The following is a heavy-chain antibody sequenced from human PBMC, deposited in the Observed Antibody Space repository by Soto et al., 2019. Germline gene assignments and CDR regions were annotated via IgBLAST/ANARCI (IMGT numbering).Heavy chain of an antibody. D-gene: IGHD5-18*01. CDR2: IDPSDSYT. J-gene: IGHJ5*02. CDR1: GYSFTSYW. CDR3: ALSPFWVESGYSYGRGSNWFDP. V-gene: IGHV5-10-1*01. Sequence: GESLKISCKGSGYSFTSYWISWVRQMPGKGLEWMGRIDPSDSYTNYSPSFQGHVTTSADKSISTAYLQWSSLKASDTAMYYCALSPFWVESGYSYGRGSNWFDPWGQGTLVTVSS.